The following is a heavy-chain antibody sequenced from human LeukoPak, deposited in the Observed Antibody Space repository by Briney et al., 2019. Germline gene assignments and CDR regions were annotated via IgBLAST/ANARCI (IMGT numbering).Heavy chain of an antibody. CDR3: ARGIYDYVWGSYLDY. D-gene: IGHD3-16*01. V-gene: IGHV4-59*01. CDR1: GGSISSYY. Sequence: SETLSLTCTVSGGSISSYYWSGIRQPPGKGMEWIGYIYYSGSTNYNPSLKSRVTISVDTSKNQFSLKLSSVTAADTAVYYCARGIYDYVWGSYLDYWGQGTLVTVSS. J-gene: IGHJ4*02. CDR2: IYYSGST.